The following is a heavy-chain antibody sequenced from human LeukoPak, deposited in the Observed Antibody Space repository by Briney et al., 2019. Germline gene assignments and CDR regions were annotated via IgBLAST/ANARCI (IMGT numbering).Heavy chain of an antibody. Sequence: PGGSLRLSCEASGFSFSIYAMSWVRQASGKGLEWVSALSGRGDGTYYADSVKGRFTISRDNSKNTVYLQMSSLRAEDTAVYYCAKDRGYRSGLGAFDIWGQGTMVTVSS. CDR3: AKDRGYRSGLGAFDI. CDR2: LSGRGDGT. CDR1: GFSFSIYA. V-gene: IGHV3-23*01. D-gene: IGHD5-18*01. J-gene: IGHJ3*02.